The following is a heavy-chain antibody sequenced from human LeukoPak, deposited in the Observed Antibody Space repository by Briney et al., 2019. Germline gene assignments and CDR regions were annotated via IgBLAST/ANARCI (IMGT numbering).Heavy chain of an antibody. D-gene: IGHD5-18*01. CDR3: ARVTRGYSFGAFDY. Sequence: SETLSLTCTVSGGSISSYSWSWIRQPPEKGLEWIGNIYYSGSTNYNPSLKSRVTISVDTSKNQFSLKLSSVTAADTAVYYCARVTRGYSFGAFDYWGQGTLVTVSS. V-gene: IGHV4-59*01. CDR2: IYYSGST. CDR1: GGSISSYS. J-gene: IGHJ4*02.